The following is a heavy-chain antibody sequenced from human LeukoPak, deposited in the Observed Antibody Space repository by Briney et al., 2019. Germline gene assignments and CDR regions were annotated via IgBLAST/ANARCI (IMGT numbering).Heavy chain of an antibody. CDR1: GGSVSSTNW. V-gene: IGHV4-4*02. Sequence: PSETLSLTCGVSGGSVSSTNWWTWIRQPPGKGLEWIGEVHLDGRTNFNPSLKSRLTMSVDLSENHVSLKLTSVTAADTAVYYCAREGGFYRPLDYSGQGTLVTASP. CDR3: AREGGFYRPLDY. J-gene: IGHJ4*02. CDR2: VHLDGRT. D-gene: IGHD6-25*01.